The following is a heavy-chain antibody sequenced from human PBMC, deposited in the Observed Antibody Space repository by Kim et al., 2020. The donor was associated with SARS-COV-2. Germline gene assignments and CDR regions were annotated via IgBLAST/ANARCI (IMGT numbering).Heavy chain of an antibody. CDR1: GYTFTGYY. V-gene: IGHV1-2*06. CDR2: INPNSVVT. Sequence: ASVKVSCKASGYTFTGYYMHWVRQTPVQGLEWMGRINPNSVVTNYVQKFQGRFTMTRDTSISTAYMELSRLRSDDTALNYCARKATRLYRWDQGTLVTGS. CDR3: ARKATRLYR. J-gene: IGHJ5*02.